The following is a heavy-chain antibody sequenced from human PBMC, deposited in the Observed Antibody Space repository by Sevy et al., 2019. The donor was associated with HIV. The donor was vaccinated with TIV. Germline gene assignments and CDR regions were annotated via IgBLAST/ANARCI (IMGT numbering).Heavy chain of an antibody. CDR1: GFTFSTHA. J-gene: IGHJ4*01. D-gene: IGHD3-22*01. CDR2: LSASGGST. Sequence: GGSLRLSCAASGFTFSTHAMSWVRQAPGKGLEWVSILSASGGSTYYAESVKGRVTISRDNSKNTLDLEMNSLRGEDTAVYYCAKGSRKYYYDSSGYYGDWGQGTLVTVSS. V-gene: IGHV3-23*01. CDR3: AKGSRKYYYDSSGYYGD.